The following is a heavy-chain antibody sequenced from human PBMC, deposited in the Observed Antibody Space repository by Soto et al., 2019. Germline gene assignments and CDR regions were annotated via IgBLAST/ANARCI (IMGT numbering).Heavy chain of an antibody. V-gene: IGHV1-69*13. CDR3: ASSHGIAAAGPTGYYFDY. CDR1: GGTFSSYA. D-gene: IGHD6-13*01. J-gene: IGHJ4*02. CDR2: IIPIFGTA. Sequence: SVKVSCKASGGTFSSYAISWVRQAPGQGLEWMGGIIPIFGTANYAQKFQGRVTITADESTSTAYMELSSLRSEDTAVYYCASSHGIAAAGPTGYYFDYWGQGTLVTVSS.